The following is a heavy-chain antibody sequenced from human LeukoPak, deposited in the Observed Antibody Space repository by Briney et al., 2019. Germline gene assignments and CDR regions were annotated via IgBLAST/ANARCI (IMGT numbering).Heavy chain of an antibody. CDR2: IYYSGST. CDR3: ARSFGDIGFDY. V-gene: IGHV4-59*08. Sequence: PSETLSLTCTVSGGSISSYYWSWIRQPPGKGLEWIGYIYYSGSTNYNPSLKSRVTISVDTSKNQFSLKLSSVTAADTAVYYCARSFGDIGFDYWGQGTLVTVSS. D-gene: IGHD3-10*01. CDR1: GGSISSYY. J-gene: IGHJ4*02.